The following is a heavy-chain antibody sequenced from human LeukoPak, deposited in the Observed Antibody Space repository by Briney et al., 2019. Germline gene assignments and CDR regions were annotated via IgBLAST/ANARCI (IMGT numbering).Heavy chain of an antibody. CDR2: ISGSGGST. V-gene: IGHV3-23*01. D-gene: IGHD1-26*01. J-gene: IGHJ4*02. Sequence: PGGSLRLSCAASGFTFSSYAMSWVRQAPGKGLEWVSAISGSGGSTYYADSVKGRFTISRDNSKNTLYLQMNSLRAEDTAVYYCARVSGSYSYFDYWGQGTLVTVSS. CDR3: ARVSGSYSYFDY. CDR1: GFTFSSYA.